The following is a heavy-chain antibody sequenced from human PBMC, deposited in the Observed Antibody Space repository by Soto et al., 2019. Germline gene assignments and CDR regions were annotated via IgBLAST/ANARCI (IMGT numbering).Heavy chain of an antibody. D-gene: IGHD2-15*01. J-gene: IGHJ5*02. CDR1: GGSSSSSSYY. CDR3: ASNDCSGGSCPGWFDP. CDR2: IYYSGST. V-gene: IGHV4-39*01. Sequence: SETLSLTCTVSGGSSSSSSYYWGWIRQPPGKGLEWIGSIYYSGSTYYNPSLKSRVTISVDTSKNQFSLKLSSVTAADTAVYYCASNDCSGGSCPGWFDPWGQGTLVTVSS.